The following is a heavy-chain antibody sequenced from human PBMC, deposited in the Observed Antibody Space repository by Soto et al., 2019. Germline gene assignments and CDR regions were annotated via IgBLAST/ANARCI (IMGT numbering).Heavy chain of an antibody. D-gene: IGHD1-20*01. CDR3: ARITGTTRGENWFDP. CDR1: GGSISSGGYY. V-gene: IGHV4-31*03. J-gene: IGHJ5*02. Sequence: SETLSLTCTVSGGSISSGGYYWSWIRQHPGKGLEWIGYIYYSGSTYYNPSLKSRVTISVDTSKNQFSLKLSSVTAADTAVYYCARITGTTRGENWFDPWGQGTLVTVSS. CDR2: IYYSGST.